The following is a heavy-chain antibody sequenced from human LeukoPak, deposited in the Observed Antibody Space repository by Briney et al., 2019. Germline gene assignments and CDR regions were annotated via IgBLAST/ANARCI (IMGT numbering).Heavy chain of an antibody. J-gene: IGHJ6*04. D-gene: IGHD3-10*02. CDR3: AELGITMIGGV. V-gene: IGHV3-66*01. CDR2: IFNDGRT. Sequence: GGSLRLSCAASGFTVSSNYMSWVRQAPGKGLEWVSMIFNDGRTFYADSVKGRFTISRDNSKNTIYLQMNSLRAEDTAVYYCAELGITMIGGVWGKGTTVTISS. CDR1: GFTVSSNY.